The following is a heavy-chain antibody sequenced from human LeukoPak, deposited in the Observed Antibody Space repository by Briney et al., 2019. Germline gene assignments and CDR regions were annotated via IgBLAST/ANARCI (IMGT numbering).Heavy chain of an antibody. Sequence: GGSLRLSCAASGFTFSSYAMHWVRQAPGKGLEWVAVISYDGSNKYYADSVKGRFTISRDNSKNTLYLQMNSLRAEDTAVYYCARARARYNWSPFDYWGQGTLVTVSS. V-gene: IGHV3-30-3*01. CDR2: ISYDGSNK. J-gene: IGHJ4*02. D-gene: IGHD1-20*01. CDR3: ARARARYNWSPFDY. CDR1: GFTFSSYA.